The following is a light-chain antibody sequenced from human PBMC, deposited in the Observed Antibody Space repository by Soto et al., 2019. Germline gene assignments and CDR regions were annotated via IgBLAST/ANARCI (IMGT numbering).Light chain of an antibody. V-gene: IGLV2-14*01. Sequence: QSALTQPASVSGYPGQSLTISCTGTSGDVGRYDSVSWYKHRPGKVPELIIFSDRFSGSKSGNTASLTISGLQAEDEADYYCSSYTTNRTPVFGGGTKLTVL. CDR1: SGDVGRYDS. J-gene: IGLJ2*01. CDR3: SSYTTNRTPV.